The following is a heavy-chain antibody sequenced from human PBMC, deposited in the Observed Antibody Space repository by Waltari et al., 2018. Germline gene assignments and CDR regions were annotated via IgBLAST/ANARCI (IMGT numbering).Heavy chain of an antibody. Sequence: QVQLVQSGAEVKKPGSSVKVSCKASGGTFSSYAISWVRQAPGQGLEWMGGIFPIFGTANYAQKFQGRVTITADESTSTAYMELSSLRSEDTAVYYCARDGDPYYYDSSGYLVDYWGQGTLVIVSS. CDR3: ARDGDPYYYDSSGYLVDY. J-gene: IGHJ4*02. V-gene: IGHV1-69*01. D-gene: IGHD3-22*01. CDR2: IFPIFGTA. CDR1: GGTFSSYA.